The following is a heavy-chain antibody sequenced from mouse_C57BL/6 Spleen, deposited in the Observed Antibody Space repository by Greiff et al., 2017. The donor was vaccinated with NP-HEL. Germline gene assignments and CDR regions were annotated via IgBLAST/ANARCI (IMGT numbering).Heavy chain of an antibody. D-gene: IGHD1-1*01. J-gene: IGHJ2*01. CDR1: GFTFSNYW. CDR2: IRLKSDNYAT. CDR3: TGPISLITTVVAPFDY. V-gene: IGHV6-3*01. Sequence: EVKVEESGGCLVQPGGSMKLSCVASGFTFSNYWMNWVRQSPEKGLEWVAQIRLKSDNYATHYAESVKGRFTISRDDSKSSVYMQMNNLRAEDTGIYYCTGPISLITTVVAPFDYWGQGTTLTVSA.